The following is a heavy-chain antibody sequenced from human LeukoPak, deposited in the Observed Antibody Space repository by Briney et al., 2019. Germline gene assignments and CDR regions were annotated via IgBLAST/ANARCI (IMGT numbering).Heavy chain of an antibody. CDR2: ISGSGGST. J-gene: IGHJ6*02. CDR1: GFTFSSYA. V-gene: IGHV3-23*01. Sequence: GGSLRLSCAASGFTFSSYAMSWVRQAPGKGLEWVSAISGSGGSTYYADSVKGRFTISRDNSKNTLDLQMNSLRAEDTAVYYCAGGYSYGYNLLIYGIDVWGQGTTVTVSS. D-gene: IGHD5-18*01. CDR3: AGGYSYGYNLLIYGIDV.